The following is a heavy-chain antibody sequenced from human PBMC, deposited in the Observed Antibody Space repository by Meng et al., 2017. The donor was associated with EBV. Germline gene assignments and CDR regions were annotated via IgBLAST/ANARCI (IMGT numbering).Heavy chain of an antibody. D-gene: IGHD4-11*01. CDR1: GGSVNNESYY. V-gene: IGHV4-61*01. CDR2: IYYTGST. J-gene: IGHJ5*02. CDR3: ARGDYTNYPRWFDP. Sequence: QLQLQESGPGLVKPSXTLSLTCTXPGGSVNNESYYWGWIRQPPGKGQEYIGYIYYTGSTNYNSSLKSRVTISLDKSKNQFSLKLTSLTAADTVIYYCARGDYTNYPRWFDPWGQGTLVTVSS.